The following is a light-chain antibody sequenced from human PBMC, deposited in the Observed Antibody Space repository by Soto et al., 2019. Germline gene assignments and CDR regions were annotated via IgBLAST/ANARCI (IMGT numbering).Light chain of an antibody. CDR1: QSLRPTY. CDR3: QQYVTSPRT. CDR2: GAS. J-gene: IGKJ1*01. Sequence: VLSQSADTVSLSQDETATLSCRASQSLRPTYVAGYQQKPGQAPRLLIYGASFRATDIPNRFSGRGSGTDFTLSIIRLEPEDFAVYYCQQYVTSPRTFGQATKV. V-gene: IGKV3-20*01.